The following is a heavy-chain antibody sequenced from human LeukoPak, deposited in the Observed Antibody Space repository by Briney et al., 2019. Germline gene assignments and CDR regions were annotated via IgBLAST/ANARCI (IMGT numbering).Heavy chain of an antibody. CDR2: VFYSGTA. CDR1: GASMYNSVYY. Sequence: SETLSLTCAVSGASMYNSVYYWAWIRQSPGKGLEWIGSVFYSGTAYYNPSLKSRVTISVDTSKNQFSLKLSSVTAADTAVYYCARQLGYCSGGSCYSRYLTYYYYYYMDVWGKGTTVTISS. V-gene: IGHV4-39*01. D-gene: IGHD2-15*01. J-gene: IGHJ6*03. CDR3: ARQLGYCSGGSCYSRYLTYYYYYYMDV.